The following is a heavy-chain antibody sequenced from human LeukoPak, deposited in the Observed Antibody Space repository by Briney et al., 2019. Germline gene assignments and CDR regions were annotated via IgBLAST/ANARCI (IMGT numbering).Heavy chain of an antibody. J-gene: IGHJ4*02. Sequence: GGSLRLSCSASGFTFSSYAMHWVRQAPGKGLDYVSAITNNGGTTFYRDSVKGRFTISRDNSKNTLYLQMSSLTTDDTAVYYCVKTTVNFYYDNWGRGTLVTVSS. CDR1: GFTFSSYA. V-gene: IGHV3-64D*09. CDR2: ITNNGGTT. CDR3: VKTTVNFYYDN. D-gene: IGHD4-11*01.